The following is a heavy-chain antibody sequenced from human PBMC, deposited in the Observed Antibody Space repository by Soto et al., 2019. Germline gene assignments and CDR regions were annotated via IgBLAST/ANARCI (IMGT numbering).Heavy chain of an antibody. CDR2: MNPNSGNT. J-gene: IGHJ4*02. CDR1: GYTFTSYD. Sequence: QVQLVQSGAEVKKPGASVKVSCKASGYTFTSYDINWVRQATGQGLEWMGWMNPNSGNTGYAQNFQGRVTMTRNTSMSTAYMELSSLRSEDTAVYYCARVRRCYDSDELDYWGQGTLVTVSS. V-gene: IGHV1-8*01. CDR3: ARVRRCYDSDELDY. D-gene: IGHD5-12*01.